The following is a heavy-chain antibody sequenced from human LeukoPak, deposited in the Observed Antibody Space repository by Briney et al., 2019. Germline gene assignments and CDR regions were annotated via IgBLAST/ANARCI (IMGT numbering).Heavy chain of an antibody. Sequence: SETLSLTCTVSSDSVSTGNSHWNWLRQPPGRALECIGSVQYSGSTNYNPSLKNRATISVDTSKNQFSLRLNSVTAADTAIYYCARDIIRSDGYNYGSWGQGTLVTVSS. CDR1: SDSVSTGNSH. D-gene: IGHD5-24*01. J-gene: IGHJ5*02. CDR2: VQYSGST. V-gene: IGHV4-61*01. CDR3: ARDIIRSDGYNYGS.